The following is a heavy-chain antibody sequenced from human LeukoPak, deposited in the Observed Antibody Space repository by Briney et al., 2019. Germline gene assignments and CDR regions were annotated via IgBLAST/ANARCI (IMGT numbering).Heavy chain of an antibody. CDR3: AKDRYGDTNY. CDR1: GFTFSSYA. J-gene: IGHJ4*02. Sequence: GGSLRLSCAASGFTFSSYAMSWVRQAPGKGLEWVSGISGSGGRTYYADSVKGRFTISRDNSKNTLYLQMNSLRAEDTAVYYCAKDRYGDTNYWGQGTLVTVSS. CDR2: ISGSGGRT. D-gene: IGHD4-17*01. V-gene: IGHV3-23*01.